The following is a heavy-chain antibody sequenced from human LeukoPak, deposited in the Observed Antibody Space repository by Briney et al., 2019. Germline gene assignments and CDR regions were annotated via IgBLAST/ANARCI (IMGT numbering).Heavy chain of an antibody. D-gene: IGHD1-26*01. Sequence: SSETLSLTCAVSGGSISSGGYSWSWIRQPAGKEMEWIGRILISGSTNYNPSLKSRVSMSVDTSENQVSLKLSAVTAADTAVYYCARGQIIVTAPRLCGRGPLVTVSS. J-gene: IGHJ4*02. CDR1: GGSISSGGYS. V-gene: IGHV4-61*02. CDR2: ILISGST. CDR3: ARGQIIVTAPRL.